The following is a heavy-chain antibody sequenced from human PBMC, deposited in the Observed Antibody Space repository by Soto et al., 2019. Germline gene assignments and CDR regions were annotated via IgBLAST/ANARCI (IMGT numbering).Heavy chain of an antibody. D-gene: IGHD2-15*01. CDR3: VKQAHGLDGVAFDY. J-gene: IGHJ4*02. CDR2: VSTSGRST. V-gene: IGHV3-64D*06. Sequence: PGGSLRLFCAASGFIFSESTIYWVRQVPGKGPEAISAVSTSGRSTYYADSVKDRFTISRDNSKNTLFLQMGSLRPEDTAIYYCVKQAHGLDGVAFDYWGQGTQVTVS. CDR1: GFIFSEST.